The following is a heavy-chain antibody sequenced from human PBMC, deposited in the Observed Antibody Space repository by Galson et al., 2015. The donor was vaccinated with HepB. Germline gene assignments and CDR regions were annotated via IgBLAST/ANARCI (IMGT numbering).Heavy chain of an antibody. D-gene: IGHD3-22*01. J-gene: IGHJ2*01. CDR1: GFTFSSYA. CDR2: ISGSGGST. CDR3: AKGVTMIIVGRYFDL. Sequence: LRLSCAASGFTFSSYAMSWVRQAPGKGLEWVSAISGSGGSTYYADSVKGRFTISRDNSKNTLYLQMNSLRAEDTAVYYCAKGVTMIIVGRYFDLWGRGTLVTVSS. V-gene: IGHV3-23*01.